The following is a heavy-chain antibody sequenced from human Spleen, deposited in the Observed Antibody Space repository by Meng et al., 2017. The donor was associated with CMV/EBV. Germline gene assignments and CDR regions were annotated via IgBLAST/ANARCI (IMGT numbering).Heavy chain of an antibody. Sequence: GSLRLSCSVSGASISNTAYYLGWIRQPPGKGLDWIANIYYSGNTYYNPSLKSRVSMSVDTSKNHFSLQLSSVTAADTALYYCARATYYDFWNGYYYFDLWGQGTLVTVSS. J-gene: IGHJ4*02. CDR2: IYYSGNT. CDR1: GASISNTAYY. CDR3: ARATYYDFWNGYYYFDL. D-gene: IGHD3-3*01. V-gene: IGHV4-39*02.